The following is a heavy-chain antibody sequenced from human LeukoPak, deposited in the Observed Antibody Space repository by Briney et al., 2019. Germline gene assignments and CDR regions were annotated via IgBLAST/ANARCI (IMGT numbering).Heavy chain of an antibody. V-gene: IGHV3-73*01. CDR2: IRGKANSYAT. CDR1: GFTFSGSA. Sequence: GGSLRLSCAASGFTFSGSAMHWVRQASGKGLEWVGRIRGKANSYATAYAASVKGRFTISRDDSKNTAYLQMNSLKTEDTAVYYCTRVDYYDSSGYRSYYFDYWGQGTLVTVSS. D-gene: IGHD3-22*01. J-gene: IGHJ4*02. CDR3: TRVDYYDSSGYRSYYFDY.